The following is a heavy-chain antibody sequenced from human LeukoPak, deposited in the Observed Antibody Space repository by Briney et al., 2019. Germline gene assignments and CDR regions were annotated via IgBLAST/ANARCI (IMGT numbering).Heavy chain of an antibody. J-gene: IGHJ4*02. D-gene: IGHD3-10*01. CDR2: ISGGGDVT. Sequence: GGSLRLSCAASGFTFSSYSMNWVRQAPGKGLEWVSTISGGGDVTYYADSVKGRFTISRDNSKNTLYLQMNSLRVEDTAVYYCARDSSMLRGPLVIYYFDFWGQGTLVTVSS. CDR3: ARDSSMLRGPLVIYYFDF. CDR1: GFTFSSYS. V-gene: IGHV3-23*01.